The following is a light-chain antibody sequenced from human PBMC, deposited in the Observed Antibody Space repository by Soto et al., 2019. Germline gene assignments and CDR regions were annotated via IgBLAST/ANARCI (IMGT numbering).Light chain of an antibody. J-gene: IGLJ1*01. V-gene: IGLV1-51*01. Sequence: QSVLTQPPSVSATPGQKVTISCSGSNSNVGNNYVLWYQHLPGTAPKVVIYDNNKRPSGIPDRFSGSKSGTSATLAITGLQTGDEADYYCKTWESSLSGGYVFVTGTKLTVL. CDR3: KTWESSLSGGYV. CDR1: NSNVGNNY. CDR2: DNN.